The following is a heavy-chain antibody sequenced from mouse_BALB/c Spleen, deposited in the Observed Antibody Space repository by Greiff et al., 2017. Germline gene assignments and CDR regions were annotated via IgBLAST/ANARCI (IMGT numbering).Heavy chain of an antibody. J-gene: IGHJ4*01. CDR3: AMITTGFYAMDY. CDR1: GYTFPDYA. V-gene: IGHV1-67*01. D-gene: IGHD2-4*01. CDR2: ISTYYGNT. Sequence: QVQLQQSGPELVRPGVSVKISCKGSGYTFPDYAMHWVKQSHAKSLEWIGVISTYYGNTNYNQKFKGKATMTVDKSSSTAYMELARLTSEDSAIYYCAMITTGFYAMDYWGQGTSVTVSS.